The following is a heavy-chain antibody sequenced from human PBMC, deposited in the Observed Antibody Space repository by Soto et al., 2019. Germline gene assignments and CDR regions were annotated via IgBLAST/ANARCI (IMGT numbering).Heavy chain of an antibody. CDR1: GYTFTSYV. CDR3: ARLDIVVVPAAPNPPPDAFDI. J-gene: IGHJ3*02. Sequence: GASVKVSCKASGYTFTSYVISWVRQAPGQGLEWMGWISAYNGNTNYAQKLQGRVTMTTDTSTSTAYMELRSLRSDDTAVYYCARLDIVVVPAAPNPPPDAFDIWGQGTMVTVSS. CDR2: ISAYNGNT. V-gene: IGHV1-18*01. D-gene: IGHD2-2*03.